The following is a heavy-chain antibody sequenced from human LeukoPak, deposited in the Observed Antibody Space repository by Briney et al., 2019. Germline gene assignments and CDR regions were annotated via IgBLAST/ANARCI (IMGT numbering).Heavy chain of an antibody. J-gene: IGHJ4*02. CDR3: AGERGEEYSSGWYKTNYFDN. CDR1: GDSFSSVTDY. D-gene: IGHD6-19*01. CDR2: VDYSGGT. V-gene: IGHV4-39*06. Sequence: PSETLSLTCTVSGDSFSSVTDYWAWIRQPPGKGLEWIASVDYSGGTYYNPSLESRVAISADMSKNQFPLKLTSVTGADTAVYYCAGERGEEYSSGWYKTNYFDNWGQGIRVTVSS.